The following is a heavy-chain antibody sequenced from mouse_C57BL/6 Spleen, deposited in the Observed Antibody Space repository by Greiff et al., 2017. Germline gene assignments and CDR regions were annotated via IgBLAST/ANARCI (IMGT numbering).Heavy chain of an antibody. CDR1: GYSFTDYN. CDR2: INPNYGTT. D-gene: IGHD3-2*02. V-gene: IGHV1-39*01. CDR3: ARRWTSGAMDY. J-gene: IGHJ4*01. Sequence: EVKLMESGPELVKPGASVKISCKASGYSFTDYNMNWVKQSNGKSLEWIGVINPNYGTTSYNQKFKGKATLTVDQSSSTAYMQLNSLTSEDSAVYDCARRWTSGAMDYWGQGTSVTVSS.